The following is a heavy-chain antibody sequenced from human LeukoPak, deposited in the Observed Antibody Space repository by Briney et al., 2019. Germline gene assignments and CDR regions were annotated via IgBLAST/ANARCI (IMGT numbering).Heavy chain of an antibody. D-gene: IGHD3-10*01. CDR3: AGAVRGVITSYDYYYYMDV. CDR2: ITWNGGSI. Sequence: GGSLRLSCAASGFTFNDYAMHWVRQAPGKGLEWVSGITWNGGSIGYVDSVKGRFTISRDNVKNSLYLQMNSLRAEDTAVYYCAGAVRGVITSYDYYYYMDVWGKGTTVTVSS. V-gene: IGHV3-9*01. CDR1: GFTFNDYA. J-gene: IGHJ6*03.